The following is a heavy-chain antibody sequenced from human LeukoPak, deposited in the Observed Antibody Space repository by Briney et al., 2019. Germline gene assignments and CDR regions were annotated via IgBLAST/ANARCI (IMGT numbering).Heavy chain of an antibody. J-gene: IGHJ4*02. V-gene: IGHV1-69*13. CDR2: IIPIFGTA. Sequence: SVKVSCKASGGTFGKYSSSWVRQAPGQGLEWMGGIIPIFGTANYAQKFQGRVTITADESTSTAYMELSSLRSEDTAVYYCARLVVLYGDYEVVAYWGQGTLVTVSS. D-gene: IGHD4-17*01. CDR3: ARLVVLYGDYEVVAY. CDR1: GGTFGKYS.